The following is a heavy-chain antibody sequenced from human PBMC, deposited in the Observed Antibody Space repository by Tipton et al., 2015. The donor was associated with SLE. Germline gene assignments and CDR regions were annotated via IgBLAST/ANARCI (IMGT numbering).Heavy chain of an antibody. J-gene: IGHJ6*03. V-gene: IGHV3-43*01. CDR3: AKEGSCNTWDGDVGLDHLSHDHMDV. Sequence: SLRLSCAASGFTFDDYAMHWVRQAPGKALEWVSLISWDGASSYYADSVKGRFTISRDNSKKSLYLQMNSLRTEDTAVYYCAKEGSCNTWDGDVGLDHLSHDHMDVWGEDTTVNFSS. CDR2: ISWDGASS. CDR1: GFTFDDYA. D-gene: IGHD5-24*01.